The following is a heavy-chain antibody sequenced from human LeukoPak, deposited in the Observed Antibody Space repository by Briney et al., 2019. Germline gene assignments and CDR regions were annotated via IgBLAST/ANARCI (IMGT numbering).Heavy chain of an antibody. CDR2: VNHHGRT. V-gene: IGHV4-34*01. J-gene: IGHJ5*02. CDR3: ARGHISMDPQIVWTGYYRTDWFDP. CDR1: GFTLSDYY. D-gene: IGHD3/OR15-3a*01. Sequence: GSLRLSCAASGFTLSDYYMSWIRQAPGKGLQWVGEVNHHGRTDYSPSLTSRVTISVDTSKSQFYLKLTSVTAADTAVYFCARGHISMDPQIVWTGYYRTDWFDPWGQGTLVTVSS.